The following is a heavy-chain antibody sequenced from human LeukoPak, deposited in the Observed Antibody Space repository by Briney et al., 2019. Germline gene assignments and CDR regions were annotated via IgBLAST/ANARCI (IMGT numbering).Heavy chain of an antibody. V-gene: IGHV3-7*01. CDR1: GFTFSSYW. Sequence: PGGSLRLSCAASGFTFSSYWMSWVRQAPGKGREWVANIKQDGSEKYYVDSVKGRFTISRDNAKNSLYLQMNSLRAEDTAVYYCARHDGDYSDYFDYWGQGTLVTVSS. CDR3: ARHDGDYSDYFDY. D-gene: IGHD4-17*01. J-gene: IGHJ4*02. CDR2: IKQDGSEK.